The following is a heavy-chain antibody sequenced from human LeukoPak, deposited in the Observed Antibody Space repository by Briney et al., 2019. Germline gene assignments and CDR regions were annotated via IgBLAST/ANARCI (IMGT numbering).Heavy chain of an antibody. D-gene: IGHD5-18*01. CDR1: GYTFTSYG. J-gene: IGHJ4*02. CDR2: ISAYNGNT. V-gene: IGHV1-18*01. Sequence: VPSVKVSCKASGYTFTSYGISWVRQAPGQGLEWMAWISAYNGNTNYAQKLQGRATMTTDTSTSTAYMELRSLRSDDTPVYYCARVDGDTATIDYWGQGTLVTVSS. CDR3: ARVDGDTATIDY.